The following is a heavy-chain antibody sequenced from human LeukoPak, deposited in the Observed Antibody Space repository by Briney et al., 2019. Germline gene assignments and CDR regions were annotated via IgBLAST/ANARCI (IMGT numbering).Heavy chain of an antibody. J-gene: IGHJ5*02. CDR2: INYTGST. D-gene: IGHD6-25*01. V-gene: IGHV4-34*01. CDR1: GGSFSGFY. CDR3: ARVAGYLPTRWFDP. Sequence: SETLSLTCAVYGGSFSGFYWSWIRLVPGKGLEWIGEINYTGSTSYNPSLKSRVTISVDTSQNQFFLLLTSVTAADTAVYYCARVAGYLPTRWFDPWGQGTHVTVSS.